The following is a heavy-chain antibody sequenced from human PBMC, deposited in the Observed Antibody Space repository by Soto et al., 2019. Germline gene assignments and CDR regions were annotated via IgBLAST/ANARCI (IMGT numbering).Heavy chain of an antibody. CDR1: GFTFSSYG. CDR2: IWYDGSDK. Sequence: QVQLVESGGGVVQPGRSLRLSCAASGFTFSSYGMHWVRQAPGKGLEWVAVIWYDGSDKYYADSVKGRFTISRDNSKNTLYLQMNSLRAEDTAVYHCARDDRMTTVTTPDYWGQGTLVTVSS. V-gene: IGHV3-33*01. D-gene: IGHD4-17*01. J-gene: IGHJ4*02. CDR3: ARDDRMTTVTTPDY.